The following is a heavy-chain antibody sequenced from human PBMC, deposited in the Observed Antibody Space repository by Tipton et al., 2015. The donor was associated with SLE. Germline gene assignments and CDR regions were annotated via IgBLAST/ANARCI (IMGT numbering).Heavy chain of an antibody. J-gene: IGHJ4*02. CDR2: IYYSGNT. V-gene: IGHV4-39*02. CDR1: GGSISGTYY. Sequence: TLSLTCTVSGGSISGTYYWSWIRQPPGKGLEWIGSIYYSGNTYHNPSLKSRVTISVDTSKNHFSLKMRSVTAADTAVYYCVRSWGEIREVDYWGQGTLVTVSS. CDR3: VRSWGEIREVDY. D-gene: IGHD3-16*01.